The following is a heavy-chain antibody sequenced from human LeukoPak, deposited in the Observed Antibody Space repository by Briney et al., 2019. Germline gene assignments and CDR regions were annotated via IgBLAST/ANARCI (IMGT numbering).Heavy chain of an antibody. J-gene: IGHJ4*02. CDR1: GYSFTRYW. CDR3: ARRGYCSGGSCYDY. Sequence: GESLKISCKGSGYSFTRYWVGWVRLMPGKGLEWMGIFYPGDSDTRYSPSFQGQVTISDDMSINAAYLQWSSLKASDTAMYYCARRGYCSGGSCYDYWGQGTLVTVSS. CDR2: FYPGDSDT. V-gene: IGHV5-51*01. D-gene: IGHD2-15*01.